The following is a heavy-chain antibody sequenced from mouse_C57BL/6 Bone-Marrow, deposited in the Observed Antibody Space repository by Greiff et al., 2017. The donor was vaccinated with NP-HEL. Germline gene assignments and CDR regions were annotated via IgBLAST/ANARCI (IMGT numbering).Heavy chain of an antibody. CDR3: ARSGSIYYGNLYYFDY. D-gene: IGHD2-1*01. V-gene: IGHV1-69*01. J-gene: IGHJ2*01. CDR1: GYTFTSYW. CDR2: IDPSDSYT. Sequence: QVQLKQPGAELVMPGASVKLSCKASGYTFTSYWMHWVKQRPGQGLEWIGEIDPSDSYTNYNQKFKGKSTLTVDKSSSTAYMQLSSLTSEDSAVYYCARSGSIYYGNLYYFDYWGQGTTLTVSS.